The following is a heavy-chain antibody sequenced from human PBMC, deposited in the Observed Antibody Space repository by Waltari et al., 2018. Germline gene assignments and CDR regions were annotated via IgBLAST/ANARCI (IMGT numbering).Heavy chain of an antibody. J-gene: IGHJ4*02. CDR2: VHRSGRT. CDR1: GDSMGSRYF. CDR3: ARDRGRGLYLDS. D-gene: IGHD2-15*01. V-gene: IGHV4-4*02. Sequence: QLQLQQSGPGLVKPSESLSLTCVVSGDSMGSRYFWSWVRQSPGKGLEWIGQVHRSGRTHSTPALASRVTMSIDTSSNQFSLKVPSPTAADTAIYYCARDRGRGLYLDSWGQGILVTVSP.